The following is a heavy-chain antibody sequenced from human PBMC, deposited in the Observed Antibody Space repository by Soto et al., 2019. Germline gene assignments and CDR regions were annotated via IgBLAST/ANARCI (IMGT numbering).Heavy chain of an antibody. V-gene: IGHV4-59*01. Sequence: QVQLQESGPGLVKPSETLSLTCTVSGGSISSYYWSWIRQPPGKGLEWLGFIFYSGSTSYNPSLKSRVTIPIDTSEYQFSLKLNSVTAADTAVYYCASMIGDPVLSFDSWGQGTLVAVSS. CDR3: ASMIGDPVLSFDS. J-gene: IGHJ5*01. CDR1: GGSISSYY. D-gene: IGHD3-10*02. CDR2: IFYSGST.